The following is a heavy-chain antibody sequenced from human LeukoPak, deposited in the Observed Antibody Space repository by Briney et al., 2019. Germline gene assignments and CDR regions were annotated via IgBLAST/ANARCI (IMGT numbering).Heavy chain of an antibody. D-gene: IGHD3-22*01. CDR1: GFTFSSYG. CDR3: ARDNPPYYYDSSGHDAFDI. Sequence: QAGGSLRLSCAASGFTFSSYGMHWVRQAPGKGLEWVAVISYHGSNKYYADSVKGRFTISRDNSKNTLYLQMNSLRAEDTAVYYCARDNPPYYYDSSGHDAFDIWGQGTMVTVSS. V-gene: IGHV3-30*03. CDR2: ISYHGSNK. J-gene: IGHJ3*02.